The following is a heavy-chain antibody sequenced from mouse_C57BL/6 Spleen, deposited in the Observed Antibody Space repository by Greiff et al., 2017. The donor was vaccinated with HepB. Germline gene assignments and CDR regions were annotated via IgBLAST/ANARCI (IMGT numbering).Heavy chain of an antibody. J-gene: IGHJ3*01. CDR3: AGQLRLRGGFAY. CDR1: GYTFTSYW. D-gene: IGHD3-2*02. CDR2: IDPSASYT. V-gene: IGHV1-50*01. Sequence: QVQLQQPGAELVKPGASVKLSCKASGYTFTSYWMQWVKQRPGQGLEWIGEIDPSASYTNYNQKFKGKATLTVDTSSSTAYMQLSSLTSEDSAVYYCAGQLRLRGGFAYWGQGTLVTVSA.